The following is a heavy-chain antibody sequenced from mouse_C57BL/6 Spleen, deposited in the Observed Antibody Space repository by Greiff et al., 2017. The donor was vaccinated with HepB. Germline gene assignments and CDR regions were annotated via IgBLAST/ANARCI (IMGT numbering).Heavy chain of an antibody. CDR3: ARSPKNYYGSSYVDY. D-gene: IGHD1-1*01. CDR2: IDPSDSYT. Sequence: VQLQQSGAELVMPGASVKLSCKASGYTFTSYWMHWVKQRPGQGLEWIGEIDPSDSYTNYNQKFKGKSTLTVDKSSSTAYMQLSSLTSEDSAVYYCARSPKNYYGSSYVDYWGQGTTLTVSS. V-gene: IGHV1-69*01. CDR1: GYTFTSYW. J-gene: IGHJ2*01.